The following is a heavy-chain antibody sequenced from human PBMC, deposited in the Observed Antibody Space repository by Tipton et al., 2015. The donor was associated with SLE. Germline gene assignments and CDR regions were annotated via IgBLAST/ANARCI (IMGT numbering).Heavy chain of an antibody. CDR2: IYYSGST. V-gene: IGHV4-59*01. D-gene: IGHD6-6*01. J-gene: IGHJ3*02. Sequence: TLSLTCTVSGGSINSYYWSWIRQPPGKGLEWIGYIYYSGSTNYNPSLKSRVTISVDTSKNQFSLKLSSVTAADTAVYYCARATEKLAARKAFDIWGQGTMVTVSS. CDR1: GGSINSYY. CDR3: ARATEKLAARKAFDI.